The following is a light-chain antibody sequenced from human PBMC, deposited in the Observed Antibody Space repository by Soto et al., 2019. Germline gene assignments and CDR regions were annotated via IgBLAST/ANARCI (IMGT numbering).Light chain of an antibody. V-gene: IGKV3-20*01. CDR3: QQYGTSPYT. CDR1: QSVYNSY. Sequence: EIVLTQFPDTLSLSPGERAALSCRASQSVYNSYLAWYQHKPGQAPRLLIYGASNRATGIPDRFSGSGSGTDFTLTISRLEPEDFAVYFCQQYGTSPYTFGQGAKLEIK. CDR2: GAS. J-gene: IGKJ2*01.